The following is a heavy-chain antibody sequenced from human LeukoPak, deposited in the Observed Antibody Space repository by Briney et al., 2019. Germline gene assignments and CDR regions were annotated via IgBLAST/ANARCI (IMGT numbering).Heavy chain of an antibody. CDR3: ARDSSGYLPGD. D-gene: IGHD3-22*01. V-gene: IGHV1-46*01. J-gene: IGHJ4*02. CDR1: GYTFTSYY. Sequence: ASVRVSCKASGYTFTSYYMHWVRQAPGQGLEWMGIINPSGGSTSYAQKFQGRVTMTRDTSTSTVYMELSSLRSEDTAVYYCARDSSGYLPGDWGQGTLVTVSS. CDR2: INPSGGST.